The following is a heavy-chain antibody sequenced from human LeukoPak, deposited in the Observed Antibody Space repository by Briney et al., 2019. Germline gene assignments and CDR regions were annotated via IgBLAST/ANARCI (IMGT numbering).Heavy chain of an antibody. CDR3: AGSPGSWLNWFDP. J-gene: IGHJ5*02. Sequence: SETLSLTCAVSGGPISSYYWSWIRQPPGKGLEWIGYIYYSGITNYNPSLRSRVTISVDTSKNQFSLKLSSVTAADTAVYYCAGSPGSWLNWFDPSGQGTLVTVFS. CDR1: GGPISSYY. V-gene: IGHV4-59*03. CDR2: IYYSGIT. D-gene: IGHD2-15*01.